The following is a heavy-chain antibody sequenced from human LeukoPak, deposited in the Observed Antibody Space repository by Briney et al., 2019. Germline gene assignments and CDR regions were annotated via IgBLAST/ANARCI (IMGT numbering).Heavy chain of an antibody. D-gene: IGHD3-10*01. J-gene: IGHJ4*02. CDR2: IGIVGDT. V-gene: IGHV3-13*01. Sequence: GGSLRLSCAASGFTVSKYDMHWVRQATGKGLEWVSAIGIVGDTYYRGSVKGRFTMSRENGNNNVYLQMNSLGAGDTAVYFCARAASYNYNNRPYLFDSWGQGTLVAVSS. CDR1: GFTVSKYD. CDR3: ARAASYNYNNRPYLFDS.